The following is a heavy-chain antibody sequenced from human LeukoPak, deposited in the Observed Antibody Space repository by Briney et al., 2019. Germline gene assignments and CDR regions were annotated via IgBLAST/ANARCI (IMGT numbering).Heavy chain of an antibody. CDR3: ARGGVVLGNLDY. D-gene: IGHD7-27*01. J-gene: IGHJ4*02. CDR2: IIPIFGTA. CDR1: GGTFSSYA. V-gene: IGHV1-69*13. Sequence: GASVKVSCRASGGTFSSYAISWVRQAPGQGLEWMGGIIPIFGTANYAQKFQGRVTITADESTSTAYMELSSLRSEDTAVYYCARGGVVLGNLDYWGQGTLVTVSS.